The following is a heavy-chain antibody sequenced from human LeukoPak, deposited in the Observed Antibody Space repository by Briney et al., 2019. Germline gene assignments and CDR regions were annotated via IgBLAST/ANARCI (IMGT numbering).Heavy chain of an antibody. J-gene: IGHJ6*03. CDR1: GGSVSSGSYY. Sequence: PSETLSLTCTVSGGSVSSGSYYWTWTRQPPGKGLEWIGYIYYSGSTNYNPSLKSRVTISVDTSKNQFSLKLSSATAADTAVYYCARIAAGYYMDVWGKGTTVTVSS. V-gene: IGHV4-61*01. CDR2: IYYSGST. D-gene: IGHD2-21*01. CDR3: ARIAAGYYMDV.